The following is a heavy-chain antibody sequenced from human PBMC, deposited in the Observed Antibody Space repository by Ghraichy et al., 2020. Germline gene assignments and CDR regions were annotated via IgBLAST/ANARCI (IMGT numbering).Heavy chain of an antibody. CDR2: ISWNSGSI. D-gene: IGHD6-13*01. CDR1: GFTFDDYA. CDR3: AKDIPIAAAVY. J-gene: IGHJ4*02. V-gene: IGHV3-9*01. Sequence: SLRLSCAASGFTFDDYAMHWVRQAPGKGLEWVSGISWNSGSIGYADSVKGRFTISRDNAKNSLYLQMNSLRAEDTALYYCAKDIPIAAAVYWGQGTLVTVSS.